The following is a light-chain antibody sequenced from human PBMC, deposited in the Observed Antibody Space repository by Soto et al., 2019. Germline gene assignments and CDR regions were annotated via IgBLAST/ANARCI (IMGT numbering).Light chain of an antibody. CDR2: LAS. V-gene: IGKV2-28*01. Sequence: DIVMTQSPLSLPVTPGERASISCRSSKSLLYSNGKNYLDWYVQKQAQSPQLLIYLASSRASGVPDRFSGSGSGTDFTLKISRVEAEDVGVYYCMQPLQTPYTFGQGTKLEIK. CDR3: MQPLQTPYT. J-gene: IGKJ2*01. CDR1: KSLLYSNGKNY.